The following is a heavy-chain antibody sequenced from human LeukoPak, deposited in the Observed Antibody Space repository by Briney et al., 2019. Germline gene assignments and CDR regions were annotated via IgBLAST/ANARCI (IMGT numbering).Heavy chain of an antibody. D-gene: IGHD3-9*01. CDR1: GFTFSSYG. CDR3: ARDKRYFDWAPDAFDM. J-gene: IGHJ3*02. V-gene: IGHV3-23*01. CDR2: ISGSGGST. Sequence: GGSLRLSCAASGFTFSSYGMSWVRQAPGKGLEWVSAISGSGGSTYYADSVKGRFTISRDNSKNTLYLQMNSLRAEDTAVYYCARDKRYFDWAPDAFDMWGQGTMVTVSS.